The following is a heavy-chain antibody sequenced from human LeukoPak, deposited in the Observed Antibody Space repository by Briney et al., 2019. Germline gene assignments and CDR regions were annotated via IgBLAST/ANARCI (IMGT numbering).Heavy chain of an antibody. Sequence: GASVKVSCKASGYTFTNYGISWVRQAPGQGLEWMGWISAYNGNTNYAQKLQGRVTMTTDTSTSTAYMELRSLRSDDTAVYYCARDPFSSGYYYSTRPRNKGSFDYWGQGTLVTVSS. CDR3: ARDPFSSGYYYSTRPRNKGSFDY. CDR1: GYTFTNYG. V-gene: IGHV1-18*01. J-gene: IGHJ4*02. CDR2: ISAYNGNT. D-gene: IGHD3-22*01.